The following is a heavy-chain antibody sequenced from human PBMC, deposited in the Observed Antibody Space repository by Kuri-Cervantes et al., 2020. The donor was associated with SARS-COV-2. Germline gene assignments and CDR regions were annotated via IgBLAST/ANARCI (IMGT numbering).Heavy chain of an antibody. CDR1: GYTFTSYG. V-gene: IGHV1-18*01. D-gene: IGHD3-10*01. Sequence: ASVKVFRKASGYTFTSYGISWVRQAPGQGLEWMGWISAYNGNTNYAQKFQGRVTMTRDTSISTAYMELSRLRSDDTAVYYCARDYYGSGSYYPVYWGQGTLVTVSS. J-gene: IGHJ4*02. CDR2: ISAYNGNT. CDR3: ARDYYGSGSYYPVY.